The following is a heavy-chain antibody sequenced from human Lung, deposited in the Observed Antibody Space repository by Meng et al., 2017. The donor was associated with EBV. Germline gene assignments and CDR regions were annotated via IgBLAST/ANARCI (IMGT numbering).Heavy chain of an antibody. Sequence: QVQLVPSGARVKKPGTSVKISCKASGYTFTGYYMHWLRQAPGQGLEWVGRITPSSGGTTYAQKFQGRVTMTRDTSISTAYMELSSLRSDDAAIYYCVRANLGSADYWGQGTLVTVSS. J-gene: IGHJ4*02. CDR3: VRANLGSADY. D-gene: IGHD7-27*01. V-gene: IGHV1-2*06. CDR2: ITPSSGGT. CDR1: GYTFTGYY.